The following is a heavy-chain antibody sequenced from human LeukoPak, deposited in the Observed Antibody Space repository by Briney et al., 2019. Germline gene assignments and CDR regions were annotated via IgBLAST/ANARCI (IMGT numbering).Heavy chain of an antibody. CDR1: GGSISSSSYY. CDR2: IYYSGSS. Sequence: SETLSLTCTVSGGSISSSSYYWGWIRQPPGKGLEWIGSIYYSGSSYYNPSLKSRVTISVDTSKNQFSLKLSSVTAADTAVYYCARPAENDAFDIWGQGTMVTVSS. CDR3: ARPAENDAFDI. V-gene: IGHV4-39*01. J-gene: IGHJ3*02.